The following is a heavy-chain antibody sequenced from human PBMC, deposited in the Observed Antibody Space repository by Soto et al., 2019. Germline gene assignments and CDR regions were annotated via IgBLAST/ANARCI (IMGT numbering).Heavy chain of an antibody. V-gene: IGHV3-21*01. D-gene: IGHD3-9*01. CDR3: SRYYDSLTGYNY. CDR2: ISSSSSYI. CDR1: GFTFRTYN. J-gene: IGHJ4*02. Sequence: EVQVVESGGGLVKPGGSLRLSCAVSGFTFRTYNMNWVRQAPGKGLQWVSSISSSSSYIYYADSVKGRFTISRDNAKNSLYLQMNSLRVEDTAVYYCSRYYDSLTGYNYWGQGTLVIVSS.